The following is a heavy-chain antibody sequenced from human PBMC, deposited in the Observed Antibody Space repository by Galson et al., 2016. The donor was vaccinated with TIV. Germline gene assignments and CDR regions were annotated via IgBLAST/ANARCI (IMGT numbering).Heavy chain of an antibody. J-gene: IGHJ4*02. CDR3: ARATPSVLGVVMTLDY. D-gene: IGHD3-3*01. CDR1: GDSVSSNSAA. V-gene: IGHV6-1*01. CDR2: TYYRSKWYN. Sequence: CAISGDSVSSNSAAWNWIRQSPSRGPEWLGGTYYRSKWYNDYALSVKSRITINPDTSKNQVSLQLHSVTPEDTAVYYCARATPSVLGVVMTLDYWGQGTLVTVSS.